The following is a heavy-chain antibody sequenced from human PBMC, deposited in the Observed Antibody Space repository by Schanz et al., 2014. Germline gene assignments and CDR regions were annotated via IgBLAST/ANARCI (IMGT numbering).Heavy chain of an antibody. CDR3: AKVDRTRYYAMDV. D-gene: IGHD3-9*01. V-gene: IGHV1-8*02. CDR2: MNSKTGNT. Sequence: QVQLVQSGGEVKKPGASATVSCKASGYTFNNHGISWVRQAPGQGLEWMGWMNSKTGNTGYAQRFQGRVTMTRNTSITTAYLELSSLRSEDTAVYYCAKVDRTRYYAMDVWGQGTTVTVSS. CDR1: GYTFNNHG. J-gene: IGHJ6*02.